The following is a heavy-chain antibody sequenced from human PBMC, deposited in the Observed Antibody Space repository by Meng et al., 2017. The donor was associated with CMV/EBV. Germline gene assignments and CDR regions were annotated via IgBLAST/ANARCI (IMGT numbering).Heavy chain of an antibody. CDR2: IIPIFGTA. D-gene: IGHD5-18*01. V-gene: IGHV1-69*05. Sequence: KASGGTFSSYAISWVRQAPGQGLEWMEGIIPIFGTANYAQKFQGRVTITTDESTSTAYMELSSLRSEDTAVYYCAVTVDTAAYYFDYWGQGTLVTVSS. CDR1: GGTFSSYA. J-gene: IGHJ4*02. CDR3: AVTVDTAAYYFDY.